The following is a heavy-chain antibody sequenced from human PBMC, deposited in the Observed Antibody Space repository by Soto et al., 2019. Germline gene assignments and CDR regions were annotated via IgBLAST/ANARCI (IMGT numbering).Heavy chain of an antibody. CDR3: AREGQVGAIDC. CDR1: GFNVSNSY. Sequence: EVQLVESGGGLIQPGGSLRLSCAASGFNVSNSYMSWVRQAPGKGLEWVSIIYSGGSTDYADSVKGRITISRDNSKNTLYLQMNSLRDEDTAVYYCAREGQVGAIDCWGQGTLVTVSS. J-gene: IGHJ4*02. D-gene: IGHD1-26*01. V-gene: IGHV3-53*01. CDR2: IYSGGST.